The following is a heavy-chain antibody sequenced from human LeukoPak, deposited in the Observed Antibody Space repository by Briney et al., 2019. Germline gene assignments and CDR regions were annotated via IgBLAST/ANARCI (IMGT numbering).Heavy chain of an antibody. CDR2: IGGRTDTT. CDR1: GFTFSIYA. J-gene: IGHJ4*02. V-gene: IGHV3-23*01. Sequence: GGSLRLSCAASGFTFSIYAMSWVRQAPGKGLGWVSAIGGRTDTTYYADSVKGRFTISRDNSKNTLFLQMNSLRAEDTAVYYCATEGGPPIERYWGQGTLVTVSS. D-gene: IGHD2-15*01. CDR3: ATEGGPPIERY.